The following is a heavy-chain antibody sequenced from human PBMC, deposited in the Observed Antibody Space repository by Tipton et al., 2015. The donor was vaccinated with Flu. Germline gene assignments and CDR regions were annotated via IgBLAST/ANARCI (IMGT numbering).Heavy chain of an antibody. D-gene: IGHD3-22*01. J-gene: IGHJ4*02. Sequence: TLSLTCTVSGGSISSGSYYWSWIRQPAGKGLEWIGRIYTSGSTNYNPSLKSRVTISVDTSKNQFSLKLSSVTAADTAVYYCARYYYDSSGYPQGAYYFDYWGQRTLVTVSS. CDR3: ARYYYDSSGYPQGAYYFDY. CDR1: GGSISSGSYY. V-gene: IGHV4-61*02. CDR2: IYTSGST.